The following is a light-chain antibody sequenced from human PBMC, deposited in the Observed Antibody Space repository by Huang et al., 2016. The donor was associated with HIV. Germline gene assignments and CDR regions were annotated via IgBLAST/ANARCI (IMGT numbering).Light chain of an antibody. CDR1: QSVSSN. Sequence: EIVLTQSPATLSVSPGDRVTLSCRASQSVSSNLAWYPQKPSQAPRLLICSSSSRATGVPARFSGSGSATEFSLTITNLQSEDFAIYYCQQYNHWPPYTFGQGTKLEIK. J-gene: IGKJ2*01. CDR3: QQYNHWPPYT. V-gene: IGKV3-15*01. CDR2: SSS.